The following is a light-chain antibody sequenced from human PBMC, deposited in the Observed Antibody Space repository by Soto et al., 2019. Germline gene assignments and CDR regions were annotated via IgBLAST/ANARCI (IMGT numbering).Light chain of an antibody. CDR3: QQYNDWPPIT. V-gene: IGKV3-15*01. CDR2: GAS. Sequence: VMTQSPPTLSVSPGERATLSCRASQSVSTDLAWYQQKPGQAPRLLIYGASTRATDVPARFSGGGSGTEFTLTISCLHSEDVAIYYCQQYNDWPPITFGPGTKVDIK. J-gene: IGKJ3*01. CDR1: QSVSTD.